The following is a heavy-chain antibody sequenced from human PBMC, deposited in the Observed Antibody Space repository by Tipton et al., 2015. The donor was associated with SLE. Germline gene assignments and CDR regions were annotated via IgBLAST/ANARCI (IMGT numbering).Heavy chain of an antibody. CDR3: AKDSCSGGSCYCDY. V-gene: IGHV3-23*01. CDR2: ISGSGGST. CDR1: GFTFSSYG. Sequence: SLRLSCAASGFTFSSYGMSWVRQAPGKGLEWVSAISGSGGSTYYADSVKGRFTISRDNSKNTLYLQMNSLRAEDTAVYYCAKDSCSGGSCYCDYWGQGPLVTVSS. J-gene: IGHJ4*02. D-gene: IGHD2-15*01.